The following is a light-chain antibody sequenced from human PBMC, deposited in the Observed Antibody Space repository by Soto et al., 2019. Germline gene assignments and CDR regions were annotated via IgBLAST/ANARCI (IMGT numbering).Light chain of an antibody. CDR1: QSVSNNY. Sequence: EIMFTQPPGTLSLSPGKRATLSCRASQSVSNNYLAWYQQKPGQAPRPLLYGASNRATGIPDRFSGSGSGTDFTLTISRLEPEDFAVYYCQQYGSSGTFGQGTKVDIK. CDR2: GAS. V-gene: IGKV3-20*01. CDR3: QQYGSSGT. J-gene: IGKJ1*01.